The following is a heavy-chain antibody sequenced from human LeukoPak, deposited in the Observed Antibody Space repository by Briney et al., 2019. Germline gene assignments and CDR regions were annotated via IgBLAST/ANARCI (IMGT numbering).Heavy chain of an antibody. J-gene: IGHJ5*02. D-gene: IGHD3-3*01. CDR2: ISYDGSNK. Sequence: GGSLRLSCAASGFTFSSYGMHWVCQAPGKGLEWVAVISYDGSNKYYADSVKGRFTISRDNSKNTLFLQMSSLRPEDTAVYYCARDFGVIRRSWGQGTLVSVSS. CDR1: GFTFSSYG. CDR3: ARDFGVIRRS. V-gene: IGHV3-30*03.